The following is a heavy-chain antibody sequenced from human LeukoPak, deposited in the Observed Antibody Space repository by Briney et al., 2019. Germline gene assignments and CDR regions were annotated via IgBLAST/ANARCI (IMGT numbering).Heavy chain of an antibody. CDR3: AHYRQTTMLDL. CDR1: GGSLTSSGYY. V-gene: IGHV4-39*01. J-gene: IGHJ5*02. CDR2: IYYTGSSGIT. Sequence: PSETLSLTCTVSGGSLTSSGYYWGWIRQPPGKGLEWIGLIYYTGSSGITYYNPSLKSRVTMSLDTSKNQFSLTLSSVTAADTAVYYCAHYRQTTMLDLWGQGTLVTVSS. D-gene: IGHD4-17*01.